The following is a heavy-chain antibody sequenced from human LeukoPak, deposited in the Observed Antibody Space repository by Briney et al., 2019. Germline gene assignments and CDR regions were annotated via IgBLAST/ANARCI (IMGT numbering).Heavy chain of an antibody. CDR2: IYSGGST. V-gene: IGHV3-66*01. CDR3: ARYRYSGYDSDDAFDI. Sequence: PGGSLRLSCAASGFTVSSNYMSWVRQAPGKGLEWVSVIYSGGSTYYADSVKGRFTISRDNSKNTLYLQMNSLRAEDTAVYYCARYRYSGYDSDDAFDIWGQGTMVTVSS. J-gene: IGHJ3*02. D-gene: IGHD5-12*01. CDR1: GFTVSSNY.